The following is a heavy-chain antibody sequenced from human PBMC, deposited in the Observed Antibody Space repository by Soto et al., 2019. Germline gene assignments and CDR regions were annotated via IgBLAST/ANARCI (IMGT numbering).Heavy chain of an antibody. CDR2: IYYSGST. D-gene: IGHD6-6*01. Sequence: PSETLSLTCTVSGGSISSYYWSWIRQPPGKGLEWIGYIYYSGSTNYNPSLKSRVTISVDTSKNQFSLKLSFVTAADTAVYYCATAKDIAASYYYYYMDVWVKGTTVT. V-gene: IGHV4-59*08. CDR3: ATAKDIAASYYYYYMDV. J-gene: IGHJ6*03. CDR1: GGSISSYY.